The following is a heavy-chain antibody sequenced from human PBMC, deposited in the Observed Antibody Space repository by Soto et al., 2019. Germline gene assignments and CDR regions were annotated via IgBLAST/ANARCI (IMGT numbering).Heavy chain of an antibody. CDR3: TRDTYGGRRYYFDS. D-gene: IGHD1-26*01. CDR1: GFSFSNYA. J-gene: IGHJ4*02. CDR2: IWYDGSNK. V-gene: IGHV3-33*01. Sequence: GGSLRLSCAASGFSFSNYAMHWVRQAPGKGLEWVAVIWYDGSNKYYADSVKGRFTISKDNSQTTVYLQMNSLRAEDSAVYYCTRDTYGGRRYYFDSWGQGTLVTVSS.